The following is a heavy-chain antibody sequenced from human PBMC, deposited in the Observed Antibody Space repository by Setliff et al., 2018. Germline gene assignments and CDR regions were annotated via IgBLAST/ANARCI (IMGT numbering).Heavy chain of an antibody. CDR2: INHSGST. Sequence: SETLSLTCAVYGGSFSGYYRSWIRQPPGKGLEWIGEINHSGSTNYNPSLKSRVTISVDTSKNQFSLKLSSVTAADTAVYYCASWGTVTLFDYWGQGTLVTVSS. J-gene: IGHJ4*02. CDR1: GGSFSGYY. CDR3: ASWGTVTLFDY. D-gene: IGHD4-4*01. V-gene: IGHV4-34*01.